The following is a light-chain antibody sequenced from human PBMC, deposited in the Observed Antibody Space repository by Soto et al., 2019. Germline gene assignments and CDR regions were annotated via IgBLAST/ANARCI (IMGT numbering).Light chain of an antibody. CDR1: GSDIGAYNY. CDR2: DVI. V-gene: IGLV2-8*01. CDR3: AAWDDSLNAWV. J-gene: IGLJ3*02. Sequence: QSVLTQPASVSGSPGQSVTISCTGTGSDIGAYNYVSWYQQYPGKAPKVMIYDVIKRPSGVPDRFSGSKSGNTASLTVSGLQSEDEADYYCAAWDDSLNAWVFGGGTKVTVL.